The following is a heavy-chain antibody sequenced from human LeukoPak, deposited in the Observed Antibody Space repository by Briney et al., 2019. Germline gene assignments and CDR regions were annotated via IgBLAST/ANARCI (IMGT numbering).Heavy chain of an antibody. Sequence: ASVKVSCKASGGTFSSYAISWVRQAPGQGLEWMGWINTNTGNPTYAQGFTGRFVFSLDTSVSTAYLQISSLKAEDTAVYYCARDTWGIAAGGEPFDYWGQGTLVTVSS. J-gene: IGHJ4*02. CDR1: GGTFSSYA. V-gene: IGHV7-4-1*02. CDR2: INTNTGNP. CDR3: ARDTWGIAAGGEPFDY. D-gene: IGHD6-13*01.